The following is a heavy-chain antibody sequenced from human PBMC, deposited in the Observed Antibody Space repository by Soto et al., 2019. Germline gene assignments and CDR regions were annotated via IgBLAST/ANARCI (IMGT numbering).Heavy chain of an antibody. CDR2: INTYNDNT. J-gene: IGHJ4*02. V-gene: IGHV1-18*04. CDR3: ERRDYFAS. CDR1: GYTFIDYG. Sequence: QVQLVQSGPEVKRPGASVKVSCKTSGYTFIDYGVSWVRQAPGQGLEWMGWINTYNDNTKYVQKLQGRITMTADATTTTDYMHLRLLRPDDTKIYYCERRDYFASWGKGTL.